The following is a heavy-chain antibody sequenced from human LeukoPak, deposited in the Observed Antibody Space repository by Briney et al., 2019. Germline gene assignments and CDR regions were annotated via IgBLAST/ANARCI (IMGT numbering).Heavy chain of an antibody. CDR2: IYYSGST. V-gene: IGHV4-59*01. J-gene: IGHJ3*02. CDR1: GGSISSYY. Sequence: SETLSLTCTVSGGSISSYYWSWIRQPPGKGLEWIGYIYYSGSTNYNPSLKSRVTISVDTSKNQFSLKLSSVTAADTAVYYCATGILYDAFDIWGQGTMVTVSS. D-gene: IGHD3-10*01. CDR3: ATGILYDAFDI.